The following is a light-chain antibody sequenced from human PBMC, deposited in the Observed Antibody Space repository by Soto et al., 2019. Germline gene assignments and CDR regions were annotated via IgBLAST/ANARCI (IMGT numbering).Light chain of an antibody. J-gene: IGKJ2*02. CDR2: CAS. Sequence: EIVMTQSPATLSVSPGERATLSCRASRSVSSNLAWYQQKPGQAPRRLIYCASTRATGIPARFSGSGSGTAFTLTISSLQSEDFAVYYCQHLGTFGQGTKLEIK. CDR1: RSVSSN. V-gene: IGKV3-15*01. CDR3: QHLGT.